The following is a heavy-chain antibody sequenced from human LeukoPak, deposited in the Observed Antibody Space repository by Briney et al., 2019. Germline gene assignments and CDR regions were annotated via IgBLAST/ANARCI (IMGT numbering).Heavy chain of an antibody. CDR1: GFTFSSYE. CDR2: ISSSGSTI. J-gene: IGHJ4*02. D-gene: IGHD5-18*01. Sequence: HPGGSLRLSCAASGFTFSSYEMNWVRQAPGKGLEWVSYISSSGSTIYYADSVKGRFTISRDNAKNSLYLQMNSLRAEDTAVYYCARDPLVDTAMVGDYWGQGTLVTVSS. CDR3: ARDPLVDTAMVGDY. V-gene: IGHV3-48*03.